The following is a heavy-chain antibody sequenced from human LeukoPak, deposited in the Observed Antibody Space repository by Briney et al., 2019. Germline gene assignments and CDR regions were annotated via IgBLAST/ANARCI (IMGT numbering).Heavy chain of an antibody. J-gene: IGHJ5*01. CDR1: GDSVSSKNGA. D-gene: IGHD6-19*01. V-gene: IGHV6-1*01. CDR2: TYYRSKWYD. CDR3: ARDLGTSGWYTFDF. Sequence: SQTLSLTCAISGDSVSSKNGAWNWIRQAPSRGLEWLGRTYYRSKWYDEYADSVKGRVTISPDTSKNQFSLHVYSVAPEDTAVYYCARDLGTSGWYTFDFWGQGTLVTVSS.